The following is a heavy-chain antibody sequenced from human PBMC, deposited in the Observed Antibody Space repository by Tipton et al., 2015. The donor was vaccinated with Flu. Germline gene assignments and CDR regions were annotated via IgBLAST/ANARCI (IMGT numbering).Heavy chain of an antibody. Sequence: TLSLTCTVSGGSISIYYWSWIRQPPGKGLEWIGYIYYSGSTNYNPSLKSRVTISVDTSKNQFSLKLSSVTAADTAVYYCARDHCSGGSCYSDYWGQGTLVTVSS. J-gene: IGHJ4*02. D-gene: IGHD2-15*01. V-gene: IGHV4-59*13. CDR2: IYYSGST. CDR1: GGSISIYY. CDR3: ARDHCSGGSCYSDY.